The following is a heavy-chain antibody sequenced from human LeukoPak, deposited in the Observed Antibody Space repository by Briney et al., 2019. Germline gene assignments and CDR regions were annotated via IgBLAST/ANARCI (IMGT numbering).Heavy chain of an antibody. CDR1: GLTFRSYG. J-gene: IGHJ4*02. V-gene: IGHV3-30*18. CDR2: ISYDGSNK. CDR3: AKDLGVRSLEWLLIY. D-gene: IGHD3-3*01. Sequence: GRSLRLSCAATGLTFRSYGMHWVRQAPGKGLEWVAVISYDGSNKYYADSVTGRFTISRDNSKNTLYLQMNSLRAEDTAVYYCAKDLGVRSLEWLLIYWGQGTLVTVSS.